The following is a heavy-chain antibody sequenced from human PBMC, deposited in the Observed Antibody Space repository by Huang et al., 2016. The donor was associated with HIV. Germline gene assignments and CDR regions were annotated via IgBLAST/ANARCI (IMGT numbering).Heavy chain of an antibody. J-gene: IGHJ4*02. D-gene: IGHD3-22*01. V-gene: IGHV3-74*01. CDR2: INSEWSSS. Sequence: EVQLVESGGGLVQPGGSLRLSCAASGFTFSSYWMHWVRQAPGKGRVWVSRINSEWSSSGYADSVKGRFTISRDNAKNTLYLQMNSLRAEDTAVYYCVRDPRIQSWLNYFDYWGQGTLVSVSS. CDR1: GFTFSSYW. CDR3: VRDPRIQSWLNYFDY.